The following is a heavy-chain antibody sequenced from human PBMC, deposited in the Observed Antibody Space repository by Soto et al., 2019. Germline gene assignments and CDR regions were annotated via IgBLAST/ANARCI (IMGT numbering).Heavy chain of an antibody. Sequence: PGGSLRLSCGDSGFTFISSAMSWVRQAPGKGLEWVSAISGSGGSTYYADSVKRRFTISRDNSKNTLYLQMNSLRAEDTAVYYCAKGTAPYDYDSSGYYEAFDIWGQGTMVTVSS. J-gene: IGHJ3*02. CDR2: ISGSGGST. CDR1: GFTFISSA. D-gene: IGHD3-22*01. V-gene: IGHV3-23*01. CDR3: AKGTAPYDYDSSGYYEAFDI.